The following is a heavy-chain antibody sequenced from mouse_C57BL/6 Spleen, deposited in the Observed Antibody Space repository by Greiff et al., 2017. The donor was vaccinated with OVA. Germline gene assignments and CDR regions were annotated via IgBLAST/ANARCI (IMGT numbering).Heavy chain of an antibody. CDR2: ISYDGSN. J-gene: IGHJ3*01. CDR3: ARREYYGAFAY. CDR1: GYSITSGYY. V-gene: IGHV3-6*01. Sequence: EVKLVESGPGLVKPSQSLSLTCSVTGYSITSGYYWNWIRQFPGNKLEWMGYISYDGSNNYNPSLKNRISITRDTSKNQFFLKLNSVTTEDTATYYCARREYYGAFAYWGQGTLVTVSA. D-gene: IGHD1-1*01.